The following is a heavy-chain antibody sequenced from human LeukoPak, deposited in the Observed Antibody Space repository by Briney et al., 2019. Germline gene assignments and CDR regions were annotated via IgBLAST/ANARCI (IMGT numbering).Heavy chain of an antibody. CDR2: INPDAGTK. CDR3: ARDQSGSLDH. CDR1: GLSFSNTW. Sequence: GGSLRLSCAASGLSFSNTWMAWVRQAPGKGLEWVANINPDAGTKHYVDSVKGLFTISRDNAKNSLYLQMNTLTADDTGVYYCARDQSGSLDHWGQGTLVTVSS. D-gene: IGHD1-26*01. V-gene: IGHV3-7*01. J-gene: IGHJ4*02.